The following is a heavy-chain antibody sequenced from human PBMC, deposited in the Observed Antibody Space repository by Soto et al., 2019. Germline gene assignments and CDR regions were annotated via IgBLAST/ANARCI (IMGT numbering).Heavy chain of an antibody. Sequence: GGSLRLSCAASGFTFDDYAMHWVRQAPGKGLEWVSGISWNSGSIGYADSVKGRFTISRDNAKNSLYLQMNSLRAEDTALYYCAKDTAGNPGGPLEFDYWGQGTLVTVSS. CDR1: GFTFDDYA. V-gene: IGHV3-9*01. J-gene: IGHJ4*02. D-gene: IGHD3-10*01. CDR3: AKDTAGNPGGPLEFDY. CDR2: ISWNSGSI.